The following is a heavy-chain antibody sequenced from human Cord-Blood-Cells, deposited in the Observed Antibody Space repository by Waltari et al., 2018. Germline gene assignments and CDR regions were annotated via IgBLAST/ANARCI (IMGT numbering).Heavy chain of an antibody. D-gene: IGHD3-10*01. CDR2: IIPIFGTA. J-gene: IGHJ4*02. V-gene: IGHV1-69*06. Sequence: QVQLVQSGAEVKKPGSSVKVSCKASGGTFSSSAISWVRQAPGQGLEWMGGIIPIFGTANYAQKFQGRVTITADKSTSTAYMELSSLRSEDTAVYYCARGLYYYGSGSYIYYFDYWGQGTLVTVSS. CDR1: GGTFSSSA. CDR3: ARGLYYYGSGSYIYYFDY.